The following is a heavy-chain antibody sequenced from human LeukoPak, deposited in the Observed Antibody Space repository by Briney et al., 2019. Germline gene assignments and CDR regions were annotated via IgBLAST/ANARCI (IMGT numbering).Heavy chain of an antibody. V-gene: IGHV4-34*01. Sequence: SETLSLTCAVYGGSFSGYYWSWIRQSPGKGLEWIGEINHSGSTNYNPSLKRRVTISVDTSKNQFSLKLSSVTAADTAVYYCAKSLYGSGSYYNWFDPWGQGTLVTVSS. CDR1: GGSFSGYY. CDR3: AKSLYGSGSYYNWFDP. CDR2: INHSGST. J-gene: IGHJ5*02. D-gene: IGHD3-10*01.